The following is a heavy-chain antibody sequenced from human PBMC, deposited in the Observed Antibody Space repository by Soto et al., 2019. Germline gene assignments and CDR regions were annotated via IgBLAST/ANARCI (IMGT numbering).Heavy chain of an antibody. CDR1: GYTXXXFD. J-gene: IGHJ6*02. D-gene: IGHD3-16*01. Sequence: QAHLEQSGAEVKRPGASVKVSCKASGYTXXXFDINWLRQASXXXXEWMGWMNAKSGDTFFAQRFQGKFNMTWDTSLSTAYMEVGSLTSDDTAMYYCARGNPFNYAGFDVWGQGTTVAVSS. V-gene: IGHV1-8*01. CDR2: MNAKSGDT. CDR3: ARGNPFNYAGFDV.